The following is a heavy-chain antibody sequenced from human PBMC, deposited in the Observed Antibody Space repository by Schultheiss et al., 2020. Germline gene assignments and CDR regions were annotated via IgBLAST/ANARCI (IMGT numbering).Heavy chain of an antibody. CDR3: ARDGYDTDN. CDR1: GYTFTSYG. Sequence: ASVKVSCKASGYTFTSYGISWVRQAPGQGLEWMGWMNPNSGNTGYAQKFQGWVTMTTDTSTSTAYMELRSLRSEDTAVYYCARDGYDTDNWGQGTLVTVSS. J-gene: IGHJ4*02. V-gene: IGHV1-18*01. D-gene: IGHD3-22*01. CDR2: MNPNSGNT.